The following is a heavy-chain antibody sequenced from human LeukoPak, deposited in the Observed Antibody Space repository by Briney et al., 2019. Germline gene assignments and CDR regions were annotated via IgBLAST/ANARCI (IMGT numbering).Heavy chain of an antibody. CDR1: GGSFSGYY. V-gene: IGHV4-34*01. CDR2: INHSGST. J-gene: IGHJ2*01. Sequence: SETLSLTCAVYGGSFSGYYWSWIRQPPGKGLEWIGEINHSGSTNYNPSLKSRVTISVDTSKNQFSLKLSSVTAADTAVYYCARGLKSSSGWLRTLYSYWYFDLWGRGTLVTVSS. D-gene: IGHD6-19*01. CDR3: ARGLKSSSGWLRTLYSYWYFDL.